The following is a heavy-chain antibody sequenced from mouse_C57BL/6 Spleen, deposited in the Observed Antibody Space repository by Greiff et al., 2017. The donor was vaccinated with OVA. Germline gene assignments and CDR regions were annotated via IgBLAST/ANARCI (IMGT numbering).Heavy chain of an antibody. CDR3: AIYYYGSSYGYFDY. CDR2: INPDNGGT. CDR1: GYTFTDYN. D-gene: IGHD1-1*01. Sequence: EVQLQESGPELVKPGASVKIPCKASGYTFTDYNMDWVKQSHGKSLEWIGDINPDNGGTIYNQKFKGKATLTVDKSSSTAYMELRSLTSEDTAVYYCAIYYYGSSYGYFDYWGQGTTLTVSS. J-gene: IGHJ2*01. V-gene: IGHV1-18*01.